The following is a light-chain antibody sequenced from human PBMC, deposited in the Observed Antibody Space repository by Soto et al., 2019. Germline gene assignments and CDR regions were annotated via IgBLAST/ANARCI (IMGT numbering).Light chain of an antibody. J-gene: IGLJ1*01. CDR2: EVS. V-gene: IGLV2-8*01. CDR1: SSDVGGYNY. CDR3: SSYAGSSNYV. Sequence: SALTQPPSASGSPGQSVTISCTGTSSDVGGYNYVSWYQQHPGKAPKLMIYEVSKRPSGVPDRFSGSKSGNTASLTVSGLQAEDEADYYCSSYAGSSNYVFGTGTKAPS.